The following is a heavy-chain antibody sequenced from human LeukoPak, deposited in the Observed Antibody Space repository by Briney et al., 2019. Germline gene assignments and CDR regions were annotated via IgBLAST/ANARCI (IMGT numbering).Heavy chain of an antibody. V-gene: IGHV4-34*01. J-gene: IGHJ4*02. CDR2: INHSGST. CDR3: ARVAGTFFDY. D-gene: IGHD6-13*01. CDR1: GGSFSGYY. Sequence: SETLSLTCAVYGGSFSGYYWSWIRQPPGKGLEWIGEINHSGSTNNNPSLKSRVTISVDTSKNQFSLKLSSVTAADTAVYYCARVAGTFFDYWGQGTLVTVSS.